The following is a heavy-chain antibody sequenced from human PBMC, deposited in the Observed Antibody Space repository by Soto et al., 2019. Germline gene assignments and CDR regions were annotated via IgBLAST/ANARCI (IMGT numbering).Heavy chain of an antibody. CDR2: IWYDGSNK. CDR1: GFTFSSYG. CDR3: ARDFRPARITMVRGHGMDG. J-gene: IGHJ6*02. D-gene: IGHD3-10*01. V-gene: IGHV3-33*01. Sequence: SLRLSCAASGFTFSSYGVHWVRQAPGKGLEWVAVIWYDGSNKYFADSVKGRFTISRDNFRNTLYLQMIRLRAEGTAVYYCARDFRPARITMVRGHGMDGWGQGTTVTVSS.